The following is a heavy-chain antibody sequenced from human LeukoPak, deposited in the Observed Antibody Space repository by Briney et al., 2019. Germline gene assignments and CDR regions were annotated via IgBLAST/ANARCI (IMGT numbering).Heavy chain of an antibody. CDR1: GFTFRDSA. D-gene: IGHD3-3*01. CDR2: ISDGGSKG. V-gene: IGHV3-30*04. Sequence: GGSLRLSCSGAGFTFRDSAFLWVRQAPGKGLEGVAVISDGGSKGFYADSVKGRFTISRDNSRDTLYLHMQTLRPEDSAVYYCARESGFMMVGEINADNWFDPWGQGTPVTVSS. J-gene: IGHJ5*02. CDR3: ARESGFMMVGEINADNWFDP.